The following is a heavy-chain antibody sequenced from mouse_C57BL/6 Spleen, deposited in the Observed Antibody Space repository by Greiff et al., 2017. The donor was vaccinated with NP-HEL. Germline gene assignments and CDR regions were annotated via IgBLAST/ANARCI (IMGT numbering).Heavy chain of an antibody. D-gene: IGHD2-2*01. CDR2: ISDGGSYT. Sequence: EVKLVESGGGLVKPGGSLKLSCAASGFTFSSYAMSWVRQTPEKRLEWVATISDGGSYTYYPDNVKGRFTISRDNAKNNLYLQMSHLKSEDTAMYYCAREERLRGFDYWGQGTTLTVSS. V-gene: IGHV5-4*01. CDR1: GFTFSSYA. CDR3: AREERLRGFDY. J-gene: IGHJ2*01.